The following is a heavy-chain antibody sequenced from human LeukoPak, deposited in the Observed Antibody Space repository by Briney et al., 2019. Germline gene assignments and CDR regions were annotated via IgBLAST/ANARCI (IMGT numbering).Heavy chain of an antibody. V-gene: IGHV3-48*03. CDR1: GFTFSSYE. D-gene: IGHD3-22*01. Sequence: HSGGSLRLPCAASGFTFSSYEMNWVRQAPGKGLEWVSYISSSGSTIYYADSVKGRFTISRDNAKNSLYLQMNSLRAEDTAVYYCARGRADYYDSSTLGYWGQGTLVTVSS. CDR3: ARGRADYYDSSTLGY. J-gene: IGHJ4*02. CDR2: ISSSGSTI.